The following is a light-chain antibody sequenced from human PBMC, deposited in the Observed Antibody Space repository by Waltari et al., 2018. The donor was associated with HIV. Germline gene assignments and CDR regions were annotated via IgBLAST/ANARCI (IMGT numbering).Light chain of an antibody. V-gene: IGLV1-36*01. CDR1: RHNVGTYA. CDR2: GDA. J-gene: IGLJ2*01. CDR3: STWDYSLSAPL. Sequence: QSALTQEVSVSGTVGQKVTLSCTGNRHNVGTYAVGWYQQIPNGAPKTVMFGDALPSGIPDRFSGSKSGTTASLTISGLQPEDDADYYCSTWDYSLSAPLFGGGTKLTVL.